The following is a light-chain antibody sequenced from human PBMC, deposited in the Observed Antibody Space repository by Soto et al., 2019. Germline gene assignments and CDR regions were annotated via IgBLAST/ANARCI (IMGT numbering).Light chain of an antibody. CDR2: GAS. J-gene: IGKJ1*01. V-gene: IGKV3-15*01. CDR3: LQYDDWHRT. Sequence: DIEMTQSPATPSLSPGERATLSCRASQTIDNTLAWYQQKPGQAPRLLIYGASNRATGVPARFSGSGSGTDFTLTISSLQSEDFAVYYCLQYDDWHRTFGQGTKVDIK. CDR1: QTIDNT.